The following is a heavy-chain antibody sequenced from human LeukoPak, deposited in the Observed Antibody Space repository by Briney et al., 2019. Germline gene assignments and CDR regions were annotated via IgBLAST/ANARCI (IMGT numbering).Heavy chain of an antibody. CDR2: ISSRGSTI. D-gene: IGHD3-16*01. CDR1: GFTFSDYY. CDR3: ASTLHWGKPFDY. Sequence: PGGSLRLSCAASGFTFSDYYMRWIRHAPGEGLEWVSYISSRGSTIYYADSAKGRFTISRDNARNSLYLQMNSLRAEDTAVYYCASTLHWGKPFDYWGQGTLVTVSS. J-gene: IGHJ4*02. V-gene: IGHV3-11*04.